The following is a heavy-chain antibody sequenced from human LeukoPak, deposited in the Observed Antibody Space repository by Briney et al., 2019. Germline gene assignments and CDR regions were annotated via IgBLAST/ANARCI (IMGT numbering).Heavy chain of an antibody. CDR1: GYTFTGYY. CDR3: ARDYIAAAVDYYYYMDV. J-gene: IGHJ6*03. D-gene: IGHD6-13*01. Sequence: RGASVKVSCKASGYTFTGYYMHGVRQAPGQGLEWMGWINPNSVGTNYAQKFQGRVTMTRDTSISTAYMELSRLRSDDTAVYYCARDYIAAAVDYYYYMDVWGKGTTVTVSS. CDR2: INPNSVGT. V-gene: IGHV1-2*02.